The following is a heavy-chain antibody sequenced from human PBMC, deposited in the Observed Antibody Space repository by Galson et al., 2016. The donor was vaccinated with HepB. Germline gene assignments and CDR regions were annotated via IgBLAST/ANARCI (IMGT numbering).Heavy chain of an antibody. Sequence: ETLSLTCAVSGASTSGHYWSWIREPPGKGLEWIGYVHYSGATNYNPSLKSRVSISIDTSRTHFSLRLTSVTAADTAVYYCARDGRAWVGLDVWGQGTTVTVSS. CDR1: GASTSGHY. V-gene: IGHV4-59*11. D-gene: IGHD3/OR15-3a*01. J-gene: IGHJ6*02. CDR3: ARDGRAWVGLDV. CDR2: VHYSGAT.